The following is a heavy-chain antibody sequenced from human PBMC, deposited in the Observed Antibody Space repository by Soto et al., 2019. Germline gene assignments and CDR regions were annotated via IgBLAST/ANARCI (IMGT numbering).Heavy chain of an antibody. V-gene: IGHV1-2*04. Sequence: ASVKVSCKASGYTFSGYYIHWVRQAPGQGLEWMGGIIPNSGGTNYAQKFQGWVTMTRDTSISTAYMELSRLRSDDTAVYYCAMAKEDCANCIDYWGQGTPVTVSS. CDR2: IIPNSGGT. D-gene: IGHD1-1*01. J-gene: IGHJ4*02. CDR3: AMAKEDCANCIDY. CDR1: GYTFSGYY.